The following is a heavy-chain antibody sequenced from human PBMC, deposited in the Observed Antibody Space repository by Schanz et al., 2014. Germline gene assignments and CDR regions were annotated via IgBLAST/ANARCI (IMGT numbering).Heavy chain of an antibody. Sequence: VHLLESGGGLVQPGGSLRLSCAASGFTFSNHALSWVRQAPGKGLEWVSGIGGSGDSTHYADSVKGRFIISRDNSKNTLYLQMNSLRADDTAVYYCARDGDFDYWGQGTLVTVSS. V-gene: IGHV3-23*01. J-gene: IGHJ4*02. CDR1: GFTFSNHA. CDR2: IGGSGDST. CDR3: ARDGDFDY.